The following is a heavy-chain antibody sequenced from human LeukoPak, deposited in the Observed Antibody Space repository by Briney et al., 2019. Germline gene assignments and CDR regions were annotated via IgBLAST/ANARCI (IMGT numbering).Heavy chain of an antibody. CDR1: GYTFTSYG. CDR3: ARDQCCRVAGTGYYYGMDV. CDR2: ISAYNGNT. D-gene: IGHD6-19*01. Sequence: ASVTVSCKASGYTFTSYGISWVRQAPGQGLEWMGWISAYNGNTNYAQRLQGRVTMTTDTSTSTAYMELRSLRSDDTAVYYCARDQCCRVAGTGYYYGMDVWGQGTTVTVSS. V-gene: IGHV1-18*01. J-gene: IGHJ6*02.